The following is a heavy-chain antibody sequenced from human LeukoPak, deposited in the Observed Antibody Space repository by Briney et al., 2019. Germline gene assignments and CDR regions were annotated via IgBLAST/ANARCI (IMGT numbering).Heavy chain of an antibody. CDR2: IYAGGSDT. CDR3: AKRERDGLKSPNWFDP. J-gene: IGHJ5*02. Sequence: GESLKISCKGSGFTFTEYWIGWVRQMPGKGLEWMGIIYAGGSDTLYSPSFQGQVTISVDRSISTVYLQWSSLKASDTGVYYCAKRERDGLKSPNWFDPWGQGTLVTVSS. CDR1: GFTFTEYW. D-gene: IGHD5-24*01. V-gene: IGHV5-51*01.